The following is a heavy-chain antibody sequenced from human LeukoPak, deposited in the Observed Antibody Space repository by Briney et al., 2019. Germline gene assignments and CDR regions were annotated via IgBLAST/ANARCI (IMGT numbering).Heavy chain of an antibody. CDR2: VNGSGDNT. CDR1: GFTFSSYA. V-gene: IGHV3-23*01. CDR3: AKDLNVVAVALDY. Sequence: GGSLRLSCAATGFTFSSYAMNWVRQAPGKGLEWVSVVNGSGDNTYYADSVKGRFTISRDNSRNTLYLQMNSLRAEDTAVYYCAKDLNVVAVALDYWGQGTLVTVSS. J-gene: IGHJ4*02. D-gene: IGHD2-15*01.